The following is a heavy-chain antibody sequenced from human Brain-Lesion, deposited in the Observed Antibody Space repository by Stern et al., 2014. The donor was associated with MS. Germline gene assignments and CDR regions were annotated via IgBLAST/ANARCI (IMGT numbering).Heavy chain of an antibody. CDR3: ARRGDSSSSGFDY. V-gene: IGHV5-51*01. CDR2: IWPGDSDT. J-gene: IGHJ4*02. CDR1: GYRVTSNW. D-gene: IGHD6-6*01. Sequence: EVQLVESGAEVKKPGESLKISCKGSGYRVTSNWIGWVRQMPGKGLEWMGIIWPGDSDTRYSPSFQGQVTISADKSISPAYLQWSSLQASDTAMYYCARRGDSSSSGFDYWGQGTLVIVSS.